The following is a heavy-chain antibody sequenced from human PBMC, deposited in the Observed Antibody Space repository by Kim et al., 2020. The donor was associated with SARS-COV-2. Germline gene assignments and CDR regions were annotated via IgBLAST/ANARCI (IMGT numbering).Heavy chain of an antibody. V-gene: IGHV6-1*01. CDR3: ARGRMVSFDS. CDR2: TYYRSKWYN. CDR1: GDSISSNSAA. D-gene: IGHD2-8*01. Sequence: SQTLSLTCAISGDSISSNSAAWNWIRQSPSRGLEWPGWTYYRSKWYNDYAVSVKSRISINPDTSKNQFSLQLTSVTPEDTAVYYCARGRMVSFDSWGPGTLVTVSS. J-gene: IGHJ5*01.